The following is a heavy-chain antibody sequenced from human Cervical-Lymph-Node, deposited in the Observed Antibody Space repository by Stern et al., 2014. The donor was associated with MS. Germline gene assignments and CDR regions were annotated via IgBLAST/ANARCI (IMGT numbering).Heavy chain of an antibody. J-gene: IGHJ6*02. CDR3: ARWIATTRYYGLDV. CDR2: IYNSGRT. Sequence: VQLQESGPGLVKPSQTVSLTCTVSGGSITSGGYYWSWIRQHPGKGLEWIGYIYNSGRTFYNSFLKRRVTISVDTPKNQFTLKLNSVTAADTGVYYCARWIATTRYYGLDVWGQGTTVTVSS. CDR1: GGSITSGGYY. D-gene: IGHD1/OR15-1a*01. V-gene: IGHV4-31*03.